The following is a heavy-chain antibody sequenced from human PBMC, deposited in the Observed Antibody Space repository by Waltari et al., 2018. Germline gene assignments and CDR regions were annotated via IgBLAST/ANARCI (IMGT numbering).Heavy chain of an antibody. CDR1: GGSISRSSYY. CDR3: ASFWIYGMDV. D-gene: IGHD1-1*01. Sequence: QLQLQESGPGLVKPSETLSLTCTVSGGSISRSSYYWGWIRQPPGKGLEWIGSIYYSGSTYYNPSLKSRVTISVDTSKNQFSLKLSSVTAADTAVYYCASFWIYGMDVWGQGTTVTVSS. V-gene: IGHV4-39*07. CDR2: IYYSGST. J-gene: IGHJ6*02.